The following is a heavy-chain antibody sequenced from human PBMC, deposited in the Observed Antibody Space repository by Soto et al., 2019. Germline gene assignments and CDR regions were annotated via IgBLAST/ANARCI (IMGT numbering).Heavy chain of an antibody. CDR1: GFTVSSYG. CDR2: ISRDGRTT. V-gene: IGHV3-30*03. D-gene: IGHD2-8*02. J-gene: IGHJ4*02. Sequence: QVQLVESGGGVVQPGRSLRLSCAVSGFTVSSYGMHWVRQAPGKGLEWVAVISRDGRTTFYADSVKGRFTISRDNSRKTLFLEMNSLRGGDMAVYYCTGEVASGYGGQGTLVTVSS. CDR3: TGEVASGY.